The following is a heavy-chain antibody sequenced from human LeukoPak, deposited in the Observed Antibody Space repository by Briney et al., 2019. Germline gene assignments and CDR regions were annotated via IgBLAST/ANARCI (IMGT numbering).Heavy chain of an antibody. CDR2: ISSSSSYI. D-gene: IGHD3-22*01. J-gene: IGHJ4*02. CDR3: ARDMSYYDSSGYYFLASFFDY. CDR1: GFTVSTNF. Sequence: GGSLRLSCAASGFTVSTNFMSWVRQAPGKGLERVSSISSSSSYIYYADSVKGRFTISRDNAKNSLYLQMNSLRAEDTAVYYCARDMSYYDSSGYYFLASFFDYWGQGTLVTVSS. V-gene: IGHV3-21*01.